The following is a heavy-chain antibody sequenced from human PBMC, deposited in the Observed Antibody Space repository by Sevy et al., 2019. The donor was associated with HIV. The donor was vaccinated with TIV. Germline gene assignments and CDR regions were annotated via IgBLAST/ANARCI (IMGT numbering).Heavy chain of an antibody. CDR2: ISYDGSNK. V-gene: IGHV3-30*18. CDR3: AKESGSYYDFWSGHDAFDI. Sequence: GESLKISCAASGFTFSSYGMHWVRQAPGKGLEWVAVISYDGSNKYYADSVKGRFTISRDNSKNTLYLQISSLRAEDTAVYYCAKESGSYYDFWSGHDAFDIWGQGTMVTVSS. CDR1: GFTFSSYG. J-gene: IGHJ3*02. D-gene: IGHD3-3*01.